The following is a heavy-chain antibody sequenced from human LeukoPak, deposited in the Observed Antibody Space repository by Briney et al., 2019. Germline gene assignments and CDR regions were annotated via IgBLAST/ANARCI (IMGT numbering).Heavy chain of an antibody. J-gene: IGHJ4*02. CDR2: IGSSGSTI. CDR3: ARRTRWDY. Sequence: PGGSLRLSCAASGFTFSSYEMNWVRQAPGKGLEWVSYIGSSGSTIYYADSVKGRFTISRDNAKNSLYLQMNSLRAEDTAVYYCARRTRWDYWGQGTLVTVSS. D-gene: IGHD4-23*01. V-gene: IGHV3-48*03. CDR1: GFTFSSYE.